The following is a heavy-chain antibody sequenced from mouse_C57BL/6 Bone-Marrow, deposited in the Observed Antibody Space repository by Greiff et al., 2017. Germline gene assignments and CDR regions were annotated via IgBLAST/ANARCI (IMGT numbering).Heavy chain of an antibody. D-gene: IGHD1-1*01. CDR1: GYTFTSYW. V-gene: IGHV1-7*01. CDR3: AIGYYGSSYAWFAY. CDR2: INPSSGYT. Sequence: QVQLQQSGAELAKPGASVKLSCKASGYTFTSYWMHWVKQRPGQGLEWIGYINPSSGYTKYNQKFKDKATLTADKSSSTAYMQLSSLTSEDSAVYYCAIGYYGSSYAWFAYWGQGTLVTVSA. J-gene: IGHJ3*01.